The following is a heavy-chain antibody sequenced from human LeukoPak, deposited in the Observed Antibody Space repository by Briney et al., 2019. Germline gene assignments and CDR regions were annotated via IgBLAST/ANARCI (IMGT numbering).Heavy chain of an antibody. CDR3: ARSLYYYGSGSYLD. J-gene: IGHJ4*02. CDR1: GFTFSSYA. CDR2: ISYDGSNK. Sequence: TGGSLRLSCAASGFTFSSYAMHWVRQAPGKGLEWVAVISYDGSNKYYADSVKGRFTISRDNSKNTLYLQLNSLRAEDTAVYYCARSLYYYGSGSYLDWGQGTLVTVSS. V-gene: IGHV3-30*04. D-gene: IGHD3-10*01.